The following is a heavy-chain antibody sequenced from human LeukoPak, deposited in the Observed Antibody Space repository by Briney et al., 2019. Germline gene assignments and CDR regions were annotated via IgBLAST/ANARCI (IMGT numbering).Heavy chain of an antibody. D-gene: IGHD3-16*01. J-gene: IGHJ4*02. Sequence: GASVKVSCKASGYIFTGYYMHWVRQATGQGLEWMGWMNPNSGNTGYAQKFQDRVTMTRNTSISTAYMELSSLRSEDTAVYYCARDNDSRDPPHFDYWGQGTLVTVSS. V-gene: IGHV1-8*02. CDR2: MNPNSGNT. CDR3: ARDNDSRDPPHFDY. CDR1: GYIFTGYY.